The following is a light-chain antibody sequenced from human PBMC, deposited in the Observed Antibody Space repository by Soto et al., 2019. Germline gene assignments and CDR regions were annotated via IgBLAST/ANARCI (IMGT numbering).Light chain of an antibody. V-gene: IGLV1-40*01. CDR3: QSFDSSLSHSWV. Sequence: QSVLTQPPSVSGAPGQRVTISCTGSSSNIGAGYDVHWYQQLPGTAPKLLIYGNTNRPSGVPDRFSGPKSGTSASLAITGLQAEDEADYYCQSFDSSLSHSWVFGGGTKLTVL. CDR1: SSNIGAGYD. J-gene: IGLJ3*02. CDR2: GNT.